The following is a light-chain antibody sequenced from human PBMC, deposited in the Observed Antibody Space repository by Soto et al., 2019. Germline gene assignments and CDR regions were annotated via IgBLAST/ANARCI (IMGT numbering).Light chain of an antibody. CDR3: FSHRRGDSHV. V-gene: IGLV2-14*01. J-gene: IGLJ1*01. Sequence: QSVLTQPASVSGSPGQSITISCTGTSSDVGGYNYVSWYQQHPGKAPKLIIYEVISRPSGISNRFSGSKSGNTASLTISGLQAEDEAYYYCFSHRRGDSHVFGTGTKVTVL. CDR1: SSDVGGYNY. CDR2: EVI.